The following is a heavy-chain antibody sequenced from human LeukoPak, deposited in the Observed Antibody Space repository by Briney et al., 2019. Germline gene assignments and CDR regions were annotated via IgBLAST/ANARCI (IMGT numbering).Heavy chain of an antibody. CDR2: ISWNSGSI. J-gene: IGHJ4*02. CDR1: GFTFDDYA. D-gene: IGHD2-15*01. Sequence: GGSLRLSCAASGFTFDDYAMHWVRQAPGKGLEWVSGISWNSGSIVYADSVKGRFTISRDNAKNSLYLQMNSLRAEDTALYYCAKDKEGRPSANFDYWGQGTLVTVSS. V-gene: IGHV3-9*01. CDR3: AKDKEGRPSANFDY.